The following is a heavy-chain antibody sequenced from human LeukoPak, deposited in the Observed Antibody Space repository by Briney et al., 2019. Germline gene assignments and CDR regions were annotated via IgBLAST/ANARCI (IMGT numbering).Heavy chain of an antibody. CDR2: MNPNSGNT. J-gene: IGHJ5*02. Sequence: SVNVFCKASGYTFTSYDINWVRQASGQGLEWMGWMNPNSGNTGYAQKFQGRVTMTRNTSISTAYMELSSLRSEDTAVYYCARAAVAEADWFDPWGQGTLVTVSS. CDR1: GYTFTSYD. D-gene: IGHD6-19*01. V-gene: IGHV1-8*01. CDR3: ARAAVAEADWFDP.